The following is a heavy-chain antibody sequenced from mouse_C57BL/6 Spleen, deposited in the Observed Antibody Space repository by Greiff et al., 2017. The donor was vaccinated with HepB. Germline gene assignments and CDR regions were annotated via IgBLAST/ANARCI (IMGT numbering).Heavy chain of an antibody. J-gene: IGHJ4*01. D-gene: IGHD2-3*01. Sequence: VQLQQSGAELARPGASVKMSCKASGYTFTSYTMHWVKQRPGQGLEWIGYINPSSGYTKYNQKFKDKATLTADKSSSTAYMQLSSLTSEDSAVYYCATTYDGYYGAMDYWGQGTSVTVSS. CDR1: GYTFTSYT. V-gene: IGHV1-4*01. CDR2: INPSSGYT. CDR3: ATTYDGYYGAMDY.